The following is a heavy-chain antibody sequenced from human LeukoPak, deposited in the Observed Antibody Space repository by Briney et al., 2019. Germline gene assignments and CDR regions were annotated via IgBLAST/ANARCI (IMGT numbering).Heavy chain of an antibody. CDR1: GGSISSYY. CDR2: IYTSGSN. V-gene: IGHV4-4*07. CDR3: ARGGRGYYYGSGSYMN. J-gene: IGHJ4*02. Sequence: SETLSLTCTVSGGSISSYYWSWIRQPAGKGLEWIGRIYTSGSNNYNPSLKSRVTMSVDTSKNQFSLKLSSVTAADTAVYYCARGGRGYYYGSGSYMNWGQGTLVTVSS. D-gene: IGHD3-10*01.